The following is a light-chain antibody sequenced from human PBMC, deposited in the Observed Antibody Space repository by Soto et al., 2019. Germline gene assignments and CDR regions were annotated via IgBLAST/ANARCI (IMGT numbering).Light chain of an antibody. CDR2: EVS. V-gene: IGLV2-18*02. CDR1: SSDVGSYNR. CDR3: SSFTSSSTYV. J-gene: IGLJ1*01. Sequence: QSALTQPPSVSGSPGHAVAISCTGTSSDVGSYNRVAWYQQSPGTAPKLMIYEVSNRPSGVPDRFSGSKSGNTASLTISGLQAEDEADYYCSSFTSSSTYVFGTGTKLT.